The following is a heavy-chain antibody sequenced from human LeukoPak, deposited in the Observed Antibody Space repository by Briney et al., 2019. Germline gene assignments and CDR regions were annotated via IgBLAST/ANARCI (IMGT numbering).Heavy chain of an antibody. CDR2: IYYSGST. J-gene: IGHJ4*02. D-gene: IGHD5-24*01. CDR3: AKMSTAEVCFDY. CDR1: GGSISSSSYY. V-gene: IGHV4-39*07. Sequence: ASETLSLTCTVSGGSISSSSYYWGWIRQPPGKGLEWIGSIYYSGSTYYNPSLKSRVTISVDTSKNQFSLKLSSVTAADTAVYYCAKMSTAEVCFDYWGQATLVTASS.